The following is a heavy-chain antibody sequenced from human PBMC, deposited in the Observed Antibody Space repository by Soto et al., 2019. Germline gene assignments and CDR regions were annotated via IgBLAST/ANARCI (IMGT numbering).Heavy chain of an antibody. D-gene: IGHD3-3*01. V-gene: IGHV3-33*01. J-gene: IGHJ4*02. Sequence: QVQLVESGGGVVQPGRSLRLSCAASGFTFSSYGMHWVRQAPGKGLEWVAVIWYDGSNKYYADSVKGRFTISRDNSKNTLYLQMNSLRAEDTAVYYCARGAGLRFLDWLLSWGQGTLVIVSS. CDR2: IWYDGSNK. CDR1: GFTFSSYG. CDR3: ARGAGLRFLDWLLS.